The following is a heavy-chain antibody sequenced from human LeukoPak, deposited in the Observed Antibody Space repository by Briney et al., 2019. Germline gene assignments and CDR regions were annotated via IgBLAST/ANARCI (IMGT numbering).Heavy chain of an antibody. CDR1: GFAFSNFA. J-gene: IGHJ4*02. CDR3: TRGQSYCGADCYSD. V-gene: IGHV3-66*01. CDR2: MYTGGGR. D-gene: IGHD2-21*02. Sequence: GGSLRLSCAASGFAFSNFAMSWVRQAPGKGLEWVSVMYTGGGRYYGDSVKGRFTISRDNSKNTVFLQMNSLRVEDTALYYCTRGQSYCGADCYSDWGQGTLVTVSS.